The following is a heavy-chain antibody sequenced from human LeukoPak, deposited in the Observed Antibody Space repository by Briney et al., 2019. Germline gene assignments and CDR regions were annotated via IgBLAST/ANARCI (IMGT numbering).Heavy chain of an antibody. CDR2: IFSYDSET. V-gene: IGHV5-51*01. D-gene: IGHD5-18*01. CDR1: GYSFTGCW. Sequence: GESLMISCKASGYSFTGCWIGWLRQMPGKGLEWMGIIFSYDSETRYSPSLQGQVTISADKSISTAYLQWSSLKASDTAMYYCARHIGYSAWNPDYWGQGTLVTVSS. J-gene: IGHJ4*02. CDR3: ARHIGYSAWNPDY.